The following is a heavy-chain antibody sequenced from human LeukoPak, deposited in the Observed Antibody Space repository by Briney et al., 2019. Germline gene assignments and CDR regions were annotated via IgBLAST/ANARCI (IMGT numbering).Heavy chain of an antibody. CDR1: GFTFSSYA. CDR2: ISYDGSNK. D-gene: IGHD1-26*01. Sequence: GGSLRLSCAASGFTFSSYAMHWVRQAPGKGLERVAVISYDGSNKYYADSVKGRFTISRDNSKNTLYLQMNSLRAEDTAVYYCARDSGSYLRGAFDIWGQGTMVTVSS. CDR3: ARDSGSYLRGAFDI. V-gene: IGHV3-30-3*01. J-gene: IGHJ3*02.